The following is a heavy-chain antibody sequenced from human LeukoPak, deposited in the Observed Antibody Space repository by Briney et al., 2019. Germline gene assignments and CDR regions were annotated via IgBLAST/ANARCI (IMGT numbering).Heavy chain of an antibody. CDR1: GGSISSYS. CDR3: ARVGYTSGWTETYFDS. J-gene: IGHJ4*02. D-gene: IGHD6-19*01. Sequence: SETLSLTCTVSGGSISSYSWSWIRQSPGKGLEWIGYIYSSGSTNYNPSLKSRVTISIDTSKNQFSLRLSSVTAADTAVYYCARVGYTSGWTETYFDSWGQGTLVTVSS. V-gene: IGHV4-59*01. CDR2: IYSSGST.